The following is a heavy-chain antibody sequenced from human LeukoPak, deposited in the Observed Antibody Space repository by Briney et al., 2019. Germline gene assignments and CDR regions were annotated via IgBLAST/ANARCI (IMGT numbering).Heavy chain of an antibody. CDR2: IIPIFGTA. CDR3: ATLAVAGHFDY. D-gene: IGHD6-19*01. V-gene: IGHV1-69*13. J-gene: IGHJ4*02. CDR1: GGTFSSYA. Sequence: GASVKVSCKASGGTFSSYAISWVRQAPGQGLEWMGGIIPIFGTANYAQKFQGRVTITADESTGTAYMELSSLRSEDTAVYYCATLAVAGHFDYWGQGTLVTVSS.